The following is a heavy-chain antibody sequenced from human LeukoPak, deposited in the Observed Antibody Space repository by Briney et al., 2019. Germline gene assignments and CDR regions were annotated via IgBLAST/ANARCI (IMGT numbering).Heavy chain of an antibody. Sequence: GGSLRLSCAASGFTFSSYAMSWVRQAPGKGLEWVAVISYDGSNKYYADSVKGRFTISRDNSKNTLYLQMNSLRAEDTAVYYCATWASSGYFPFDYWGQGTLVTVSS. V-gene: IGHV3-30*03. CDR1: GFTFSSYA. CDR2: ISYDGSNK. CDR3: ATWASSGYFPFDY. J-gene: IGHJ4*02. D-gene: IGHD3-22*01.